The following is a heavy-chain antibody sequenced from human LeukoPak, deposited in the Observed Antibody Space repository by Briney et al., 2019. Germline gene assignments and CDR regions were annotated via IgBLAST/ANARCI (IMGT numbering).Heavy chain of an antibody. CDR2: ISGSGTGT. J-gene: IGHJ4*02. Sequence: GGSLRLSCAASGFIVSSNYMSWVRQAPGKGLEWVSGISGSGTGTYYADSVKGRFIISRDNSKNTLYLQTNRLRAEDTAVYYCAKAWGNTAASGTYYFDYWGQGTLVTVSS. D-gene: IGHD6-13*01. CDR1: GFIVSSNY. CDR3: AKAWGNTAASGTYYFDY. V-gene: IGHV3-23*01.